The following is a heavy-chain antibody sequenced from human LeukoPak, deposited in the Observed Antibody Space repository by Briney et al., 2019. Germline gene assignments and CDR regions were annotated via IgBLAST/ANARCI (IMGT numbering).Heavy chain of an antibody. D-gene: IGHD1-26*01. CDR1: GFIFSDYW. CDR2: IKPDGNEQ. V-gene: IGHV3-7*03. Sequence: GGSLRLSCAASGFIFSDYWMGWVRQAPGKGPEWVASIKPDGNEQYYVDSVRGRFTISRDNSKNTLYLQMDSLRAEDTALYYCAKKVVVGATSPYSDFQDWGQGTLVTVSS. CDR3: AKKVVVGATSPYSDFQD. J-gene: IGHJ1*01.